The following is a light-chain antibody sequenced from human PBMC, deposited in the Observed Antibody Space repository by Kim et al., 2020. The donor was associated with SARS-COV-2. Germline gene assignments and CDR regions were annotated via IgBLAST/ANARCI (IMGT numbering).Light chain of an antibody. CDR1: QSVSSY. V-gene: IGKV3-11*01. CDR2: DAS. J-gene: IGKJ5*01. CDR3: NWPIPIT. Sequence: EIVLTQSPATLSLSPGERATLSCRASQSVSSYLAWYQQKPGQAPRLLIYDASNRATGIPARFSGSGSGTDFTLTISSLEPEDFAVYYCNWPIPITFGQGTRLEIK.